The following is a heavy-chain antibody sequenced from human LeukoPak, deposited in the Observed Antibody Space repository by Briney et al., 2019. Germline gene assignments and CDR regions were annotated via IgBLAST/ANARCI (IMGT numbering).Heavy chain of an antibody. J-gene: IGHJ3*02. CDR3: ARAGGVTTRRGAFDI. CDR1: GFTFDDYG. CDR2: INWNGGST. V-gene: IGHV3-20*04. D-gene: IGHD4-17*01. Sequence: GGSLRLSCAASGFTFDDYGMSWVRQAPGEGLEWVSGINWNGGSTGYADSVKGRFTISRDNSKNTLYLQMGSLRAEDMAVYYCARAGGVTTRRGAFDIWGQGTMVTVSS.